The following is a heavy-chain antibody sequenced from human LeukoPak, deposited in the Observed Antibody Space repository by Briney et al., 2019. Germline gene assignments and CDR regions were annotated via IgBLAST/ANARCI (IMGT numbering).Heavy chain of an antibody. CDR3: ARRGESASYGDYRFDY. D-gene: IGHD4-17*01. CDR1: GFTFSNHA. J-gene: IGHJ4*02. Sequence: PGGSLRLSCAASGFTFSNHAMSWVRQAPGRGLEWGSAISGSSGLTYYADSVKGRFTISRDNSKNTLFLQMNSLRAEDTAVYYCARRGESASYGDYRFDYWGQGTLVTVSS. V-gene: IGHV3-23*01. CDR2: ISGSSGLT.